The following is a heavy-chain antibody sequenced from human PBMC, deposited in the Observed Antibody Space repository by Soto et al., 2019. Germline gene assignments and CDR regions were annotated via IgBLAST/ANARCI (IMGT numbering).Heavy chain of an antibody. CDR2: ISFDGSNQ. CDR3: ARDLVYRSVEVGGMDV. V-gene: IGHV3-30-3*01. D-gene: IGHD1-26*01. CDR1: GFTFSNYA. Sequence: VQLVESGGGVVQPGRSLRLSCAASGFTFSNYAVHWVRQAPGKGLEWVAVISFDGSNQYYADSVKGRFTISRDISKNTLYLQINSLRAEDTAVYYCARDLVYRSVEVGGMDVWGPGTTVTVSS. J-gene: IGHJ6*02.